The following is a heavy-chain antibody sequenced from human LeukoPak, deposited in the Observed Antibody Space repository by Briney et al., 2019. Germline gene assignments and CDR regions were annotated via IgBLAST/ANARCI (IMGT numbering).Heavy chain of an antibody. J-gene: IGHJ4*02. CDR1: GFTVSSNY. D-gene: IGHD3-3*01. Sequence: GGSLRLSCAASGFTVSSNYMSWVRQAPGKGLEWVSVIYSGGSTYYADSVKGRFTISRDNSKNTLYLQMNSLRAEDTAVYYCARPYYDFWSGYPHFDYWGQGTLVTVSS. CDR3: ARPYYDFWSGYPHFDY. CDR2: IYSGGST. V-gene: IGHV3-53*01.